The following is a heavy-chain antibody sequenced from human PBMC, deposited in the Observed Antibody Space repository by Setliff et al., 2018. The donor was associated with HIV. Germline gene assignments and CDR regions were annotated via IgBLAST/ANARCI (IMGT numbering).Heavy chain of an antibody. J-gene: IGHJ3*02. V-gene: IGHV1-18*01. CDR3: ARVAWYYSFWSGLGDAFDI. D-gene: IGHD3-3*01. CDR1: GYTFTSYG. CDR2: ISAYNVNT. Sequence: ASVKVSCKASGYTFTSYGISWVRQAPGQGLEWMGWISAYNVNTNYAQKLQGRVTITADASTSTAYMELRSLRSDDTAVYYCARVAWYYSFWSGLGDAFDIWGQGTMVTVSS.